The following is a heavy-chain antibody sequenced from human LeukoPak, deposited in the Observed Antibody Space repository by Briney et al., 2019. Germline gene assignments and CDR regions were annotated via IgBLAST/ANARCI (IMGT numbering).Heavy chain of an antibody. V-gene: IGHV3-15*01. CDR1: GFTFSNAW. J-gene: IGHJ4*02. CDR3: TTPNPYYDFWSGYFL. Sequence: GGSVRLSCAASGFTFSNAWMSWVRQAPGKGLEWVGRIKSKTDGGTTDYAAPVKGRFTISRDDSKNTLYLQMNSLKTEDTAVYYCTTPNPYYDFWSGYFLWGQGTLVTVSS. D-gene: IGHD3-3*01. CDR2: IKSKTDGGTT.